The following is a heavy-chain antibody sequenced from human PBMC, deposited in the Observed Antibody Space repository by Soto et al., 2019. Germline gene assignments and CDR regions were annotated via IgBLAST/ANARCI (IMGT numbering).Heavy chain of an antibody. Sequence: GGSLRLSCAASGFTFSSYAMHWVRQAPGKGLEWVAVISYDGSNKYYADSVKGRFTISRDNSKNTLYLQMNSLRAEDTAVYYCARDDWPYGSGSYYNFWEPQWGYYYGMDVWGQGTTVTVPS. V-gene: IGHV3-30-3*01. D-gene: IGHD3-10*01. J-gene: IGHJ6*02. CDR3: ARDDWPYGSGSYYNFWEPQWGYYYGMDV. CDR2: ISYDGSNK. CDR1: GFTFSSYA.